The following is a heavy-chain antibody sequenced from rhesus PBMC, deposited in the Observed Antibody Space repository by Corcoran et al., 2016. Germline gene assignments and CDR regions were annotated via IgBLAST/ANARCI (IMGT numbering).Heavy chain of an antibody. D-gene: IGHD2-2*01. CDR2: IDGNSGST. CDR1: GVYISSFR. V-gene: IGHV4-80*01. Sequence: QVQLQESGPGLVKPSETLSLTCAVSGVYISSFRWSWVRQPPGRGLEWIGEIDGNSGSTYYDPSLKSRVTISKDTSKDQLSLRLNSMTAADTAVYYCVRSPYFNNYKRFDVWGPGVLVTVSS. CDR3: VRSPYFNNYKRFDV. J-gene: IGHJ5-1*01.